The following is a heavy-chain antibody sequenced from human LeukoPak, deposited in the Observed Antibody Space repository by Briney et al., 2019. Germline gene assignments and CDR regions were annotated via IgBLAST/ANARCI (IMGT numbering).Heavy chain of an antibody. CDR2: IIPIFGIE. J-gene: IGHJ4*02. Sequence: SVKVSCKASGGTFSSYAISWVRQAPGQGLEWMGRIIPIFGIENYAQKFQGRVTITADKSTGTAYMELSSLRSEDTAVYYCARDSLPRGSYPLTQETPFDYWGQGTLVTVSS. D-gene: IGHD1-26*01. CDR3: ARDSLPRGSYPLTQETPFDY. V-gene: IGHV1-69*04. CDR1: GGTFSSYA.